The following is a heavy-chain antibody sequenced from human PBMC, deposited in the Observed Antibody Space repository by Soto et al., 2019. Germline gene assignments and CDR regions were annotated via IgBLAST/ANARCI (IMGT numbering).Heavy chain of an antibody. J-gene: IGHJ4*02. CDR3: ARGGGITIFGVVQMVFDY. D-gene: IGHD3-3*01. CDR1: GFIFTSSS. CDR2: INPGGGNT. V-gene: IGHV1-46*03. Sequence: ASVKVSCKSSGFIFTSSSMHWVRQARGQRLEWMGRINPGGGNTSYAQKFQSRVTMTRDTSTSTVYMELSSLRSEDTAVYYCARGGGITIFGVVQMVFDYWGQGTLVTVSS.